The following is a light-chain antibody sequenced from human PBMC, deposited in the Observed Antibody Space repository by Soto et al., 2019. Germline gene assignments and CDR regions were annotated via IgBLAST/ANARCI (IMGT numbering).Light chain of an antibody. CDR3: FITPTFGWV. V-gene: IGLV7-46*01. CDR2: DTT. CDR1: SGSVTSSHW. Sequence: QAVVTQEPSLTVSPGGTVTLTCGSSSGSVTSSHWPYWVQQRPGQAPRTLIYDTTNRHSWTPARFSGSLLGGKAALTLSGAQPEDEAVYYCFITPTFGWVFGGGTKVTVL. J-gene: IGLJ3*02.